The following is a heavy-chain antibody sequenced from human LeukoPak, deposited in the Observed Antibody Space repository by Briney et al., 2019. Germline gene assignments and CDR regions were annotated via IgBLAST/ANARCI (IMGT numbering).Heavy chain of an antibody. D-gene: IGHD6-6*01. V-gene: IGHV4-59*01. CDR2: IHYRGRT. CDR1: GDSISSNY. Sequence: SETLSLTCSVSGDSISSNYWIWIRQSPGKGLEWIGDIHYRGRTTYNPSLKSRVAMSLDTSKNQFSLRLSSVTAAYTAVYYCARDREAVRPSHYHYYMDVWGKGTTVTVSS. J-gene: IGHJ6*03. CDR3: ARDREAVRPSHYHYYMDV.